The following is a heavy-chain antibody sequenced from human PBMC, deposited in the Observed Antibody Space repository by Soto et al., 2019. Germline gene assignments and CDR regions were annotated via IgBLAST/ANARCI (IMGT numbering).Heavy chain of an antibody. D-gene: IGHD6-19*01. CDR1: GYKFTGDH. V-gene: IGHV1-46*03. J-gene: IGHJ4*02. CDR2: INPNSGST. Sequence: QVQLVQSGAEVRKPGASVKVSCKASGYKFTGDHLHWVRQTPGLGLEWMGRINPNSGSTNYAQKFQGRVTLTRDRSTTTAYMELSILRSEDTAVYYCARGEVHSSGWNFDFWGQGTLVTVSS. CDR3: ARGEVHSSGWNFDF.